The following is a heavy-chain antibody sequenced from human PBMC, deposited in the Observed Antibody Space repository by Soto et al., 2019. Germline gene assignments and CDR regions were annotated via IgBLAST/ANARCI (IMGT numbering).Heavy chain of an antibody. CDR1: GGTFSSYA. CDR3: ARGLAVAVHAGPYYYGMDV. D-gene: IGHD6-19*01. Sequence: QVQLVQSGAEVKKPGSSVKVSCKASGGTFSSYAISWVRQAPGQGLEGMGGIIPIFGTENYAQKLHGRVTLTADESKSTAYLELSSLRSEDTAVYYCARGLAVAVHAGPYYYGMDVWGQGTTVTFSS. CDR2: IIPIFGTE. V-gene: IGHV1-69*01. J-gene: IGHJ6*02.